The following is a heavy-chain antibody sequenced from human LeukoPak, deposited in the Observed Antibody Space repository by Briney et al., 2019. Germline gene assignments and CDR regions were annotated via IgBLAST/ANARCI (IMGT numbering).Heavy chain of an antibody. Sequence: SETLSLTCAVYGGSFSGYYWSWIRQPPGKGLEWIGEINHSGSTNYNPSLKSRVTISVDTSKNQFSLKLSSVTAADTAVYYCARHGRPLDYYDTYFDYWGQGTLVTVSS. CDR1: GGSFSGYY. D-gene: IGHD3-22*01. CDR2: INHSGST. CDR3: ARHGRPLDYYDTYFDY. J-gene: IGHJ4*02. V-gene: IGHV4-34*01.